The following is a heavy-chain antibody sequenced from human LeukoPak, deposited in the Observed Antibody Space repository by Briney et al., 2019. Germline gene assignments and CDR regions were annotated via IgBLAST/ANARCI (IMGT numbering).Heavy chain of an antibody. CDR1: GFTFSDYY. CDR3: ARTRNRSLADAFDI. J-gene: IGHJ3*02. Sequence: GGSLRLSCAASGFTFSDYYMSWIRQAPGKGLEWVSYISSSGSTIYYADSVKGRFTISRDNAKNSLYLQMNSLRAEDTAVYYCARTRNRSLADAFDIWGQGTMVTVSS. D-gene: IGHD4-4*01. CDR2: ISSSGSTI. V-gene: IGHV3-11*01.